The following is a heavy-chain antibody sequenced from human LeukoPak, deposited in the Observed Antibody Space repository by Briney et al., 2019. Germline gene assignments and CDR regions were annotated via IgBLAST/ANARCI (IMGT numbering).Heavy chain of an antibody. Sequence: SVKVSCKASGGTFSSYAISWVRQAPGQGLEWMGGIIPIFGTANYAQKFQGRVTITTDESTSTAYMELSSLRSEDTAVYYCARGNLDYGSGTNWFDLWGQGTLVTVSS. CDR1: GGTFSSYA. CDR3: ARGNLDYGSGTNWFDL. V-gene: IGHV1-69*05. J-gene: IGHJ5*02. CDR2: IIPIFGTA. D-gene: IGHD3-10*01.